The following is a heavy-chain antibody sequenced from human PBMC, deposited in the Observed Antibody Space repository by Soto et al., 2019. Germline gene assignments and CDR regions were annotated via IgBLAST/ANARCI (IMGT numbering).Heavy chain of an antibody. CDR2: IYYSGST. D-gene: IGHD2-2*01. CDR3: ARYGGYCSSTSCYFAEYFQH. Sequence: SETLSLTCTVSGGSIRSGDYYWSWIRQPPGKGLESIGYIYYSGSTNYNPSLKSRVTISVDTSKNQFSLKLSSVTAADTAVYYCARYGGYCSSTSCYFAEYFQHWGQGTLVTVSS. CDR1: GGSIRSGDYY. J-gene: IGHJ1*01. V-gene: IGHV4-30-4*01.